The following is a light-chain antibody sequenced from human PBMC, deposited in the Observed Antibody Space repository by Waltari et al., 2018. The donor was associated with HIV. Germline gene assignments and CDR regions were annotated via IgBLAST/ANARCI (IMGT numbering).Light chain of an antibody. CDR2: GNS. CDR3: QSYDSRLSGSV. CDR1: GSNIGATYD. J-gene: IGLJ2*01. Sequence: SVLTQPPSVSGAPGQRVTISCSESGSNIGATYDVHWYQHLPGTAPKLLIYGNSNRPSGVPDRFSGSKSGNSASLAITGLQPEDEGDYYCQSYDSRLSGSVFGGGTKLTVL. V-gene: IGLV1-40*01.